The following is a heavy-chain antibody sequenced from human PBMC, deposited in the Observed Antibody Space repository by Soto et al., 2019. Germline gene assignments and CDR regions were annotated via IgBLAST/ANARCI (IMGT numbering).Heavy chain of an antibody. D-gene: IGHD1-26*01. CDR1: GYTFTGYY. CDR3: ARGRSFRVGATESYYFDY. CDR2: INPNSGGT. V-gene: IGHV1-2*04. Sequence: ASVKVSCKASGYTFTGYYMHWVRQAPGQGLEWMGWINPNSGGTNYAQKFQGWVTMTRDTSISTAYMELSRLRSDDTAVHYCARGRSFRVGATESYYFDYWGQGTLVTVSS. J-gene: IGHJ4*02.